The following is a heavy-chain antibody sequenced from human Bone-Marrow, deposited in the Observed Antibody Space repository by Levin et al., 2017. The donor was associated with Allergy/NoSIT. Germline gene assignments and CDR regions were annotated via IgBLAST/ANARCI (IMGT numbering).Heavy chain of an antibody. D-gene: IGHD3-16*01. V-gene: IGHV3-7*01. CDR2: IKQDGSEK. Sequence: LSLTCAASGFTFSDYWMTWVRQAPGKGLEWVANIKQDGSEKYYVDSVRGRFTISRDNVKNSLYLQMNSLRAEDTAVYYCARVGYYHFDYWGQGTLVTVFS. CDR3: ARVGYYHFDY. CDR1: GFTFSDYW. J-gene: IGHJ4*02.